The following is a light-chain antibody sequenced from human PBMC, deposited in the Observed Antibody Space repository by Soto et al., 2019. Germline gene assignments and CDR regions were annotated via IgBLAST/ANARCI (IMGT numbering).Light chain of an antibody. CDR3: KQHNYWPS. V-gene: IGKV3-15*01. CDR2: GAS. CDR1: QSVSSN. J-gene: IGKJ2*01. Sequence: EIVMTQSPATLSVSPGERATLSCRASQSVSSNLAWYQQKPGQAPRLLLYGASTRATGIPGRFSGSGSGTEFTLTITSLQSEDFAVYYRKQHNYWPSFGQGTKLAIK.